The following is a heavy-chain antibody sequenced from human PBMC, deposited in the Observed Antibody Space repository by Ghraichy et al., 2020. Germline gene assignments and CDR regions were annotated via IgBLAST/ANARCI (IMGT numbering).Heavy chain of an antibody. CDR1: GFTFSSYS. CDR2: ISSSSSYI. V-gene: IGHV3-21*01. CDR3: ARDEGIARSGRDY. Sequence: GGSLRLSCAASGFTFSSYSMNWVRQAPGKGLEWVSSISSSSSYIYYADSVKGRFTISRDNAKNSLYLQMNSLRAEDTAVYYCARDEGIARSGRDYWGQGTLVTVSS. D-gene: IGHD6-25*01. J-gene: IGHJ4*02.